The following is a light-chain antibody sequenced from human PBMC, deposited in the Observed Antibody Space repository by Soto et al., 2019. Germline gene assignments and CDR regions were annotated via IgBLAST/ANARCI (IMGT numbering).Light chain of an antibody. V-gene: IGKV3-20*01. Sequence: EIVLTQSPGTLSLSPGERATLSCRASQSVSSSYLAWYQQKPGQAPRLLIYGVSSRATGIPDRFSGSGSGTDFTLTISRLEPEDFAVYYCQQYGSSPSWTFGQGNKVEIK. J-gene: IGKJ1*01. CDR1: QSVSSSY. CDR2: GVS. CDR3: QQYGSSPSWT.